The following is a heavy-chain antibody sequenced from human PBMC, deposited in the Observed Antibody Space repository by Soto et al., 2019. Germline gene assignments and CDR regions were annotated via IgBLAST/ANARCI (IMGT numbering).Heavy chain of an antibody. Sequence: QVQLVESGGGVVQPGRSLRLSCTASGFTFSTYAMHWVRRAPGKGLEWMAVISYDSTNKYYADSLKGRLTISRDNSKNTLSLQLNSLRDEDTALYYCARDGWSYWGHGTMVIVSS. CDR3: ARDGWSY. CDR2: ISYDSTNK. CDR1: GFTFSTYA. V-gene: IGHV3-30-3*01. D-gene: IGHD3-10*01. J-gene: IGHJ3*01.